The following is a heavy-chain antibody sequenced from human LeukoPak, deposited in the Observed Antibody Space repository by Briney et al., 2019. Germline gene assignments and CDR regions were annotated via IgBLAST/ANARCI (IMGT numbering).Heavy chain of an antibody. V-gene: IGHV1-2*02. J-gene: IGHJ3*02. D-gene: IGHD6-13*01. CDR2: MSYNSGGT. CDR3: TTSTGYSSTWGAFDI. CDR1: GYTFTSYA. Sequence: GASVKVSCKASGYTFTSYAMNWVRQAPGQGLEWMGWMSYNSGGTNYAQNFQGRVTMTRDTSISTAYMEVITLRSDDTAVYYCTTSTGYSSTWGAFDIWGQGTMVTVSS.